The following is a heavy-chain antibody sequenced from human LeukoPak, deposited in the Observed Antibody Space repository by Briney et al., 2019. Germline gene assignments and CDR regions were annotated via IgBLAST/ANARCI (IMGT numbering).Heavy chain of an antibody. CDR1: GGSISSTNYY. CDR2: IYYSGST. D-gene: IGHD2/OR15-2a*01. J-gene: IGHJ3*02. Sequence: SETLSLTCTVSGGSISSTNYYWGWIRQPPGKGLEWIGTIYYSGSTYYNPSLKSRVTISVDTSNNQFSLRLSSVTAADTAVYYCARQSILVDAFDIWGQGTMVTVSS. CDR3: ARQSILVDAFDI. V-gene: IGHV4-39*01.